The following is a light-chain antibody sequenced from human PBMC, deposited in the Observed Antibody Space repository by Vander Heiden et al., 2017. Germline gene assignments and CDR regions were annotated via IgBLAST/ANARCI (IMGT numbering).Light chain of an antibody. CDR2: KAS. Sequence: DIQMTQSPSTLSASVGDRVTITCWASQSISSWLAWYQQKPGKVPKRLIYKASSLQSGVPSRFNGSGSGTEFTLTISSLQPDDFATYYCQHYNSNFLTFCQGTNVEIK. CDR1: QSISSW. J-gene: IGKJ1*01. V-gene: IGKV1-5*03. CDR3: QHYNSNFLT.